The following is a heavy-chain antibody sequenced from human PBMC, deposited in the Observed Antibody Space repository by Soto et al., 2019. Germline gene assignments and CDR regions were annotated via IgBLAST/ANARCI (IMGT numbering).Heavy chain of an antibody. Sequence: PGGSLRLSCAASGFTFSGYGMHWVRQAPGKGLEWVAVISNDGSNKYYVDSVKGRFTISRDNSKNTLDLQMNSLRAEDTAVYYCEKDRVREHSSGWPKGHWGQGTLVTVSS. CDR3: EKDRVREHSSGWPKGH. V-gene: IGHV3-30*18. CDR2: ISNDGSNK. J-gene: IGHJ4*02. CDR1: GFTFSGYG. D-gene: IGHD6-19*01.